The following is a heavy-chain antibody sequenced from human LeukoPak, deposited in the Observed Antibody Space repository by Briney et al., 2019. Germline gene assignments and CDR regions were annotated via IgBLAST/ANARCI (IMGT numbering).Heavy chain of an antibody. CDR1: GFTFSSYA. V-gene: IGHV3-30-3*01. J-gene: IGHJ3*02. D-gene: IGHD6-13*01. CDR3: ARSRLGYSCSWNGAFDI. CDR2: ISYDGSNT. Sequence: GGSLRLSCAASGFTFSSYAMHWVRQAPGKGLEWVAAISYDGSNTYYADSVKGRFTISRDNSKNTLYLQMNSLRAEDTAVYYCARSRLGYSCSWNGAFDIWGQGTMVTVSS.